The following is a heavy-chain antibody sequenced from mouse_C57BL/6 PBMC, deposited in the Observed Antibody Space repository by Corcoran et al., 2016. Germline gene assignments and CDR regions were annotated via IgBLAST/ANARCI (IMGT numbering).Heavy chain of an antibody. CDR2: IYPGDGDT. J-gene: IGHJ3*01. V-gene: IGHV1-80*01. D-gene: IGHD1-1*01. CDR1: GYAFSSYW. CDR3: ARLGYGSSYSAWFAY. Sequence: QVQLQQSGAELVKPGASVKISCKASGYAFSSYWMNWVKQRPGKGLEWIGQIYPGDGDTNYNGKFKGKATLTADKSSSTAYMQLSSLTSEDSAVYFCARLGYGSSYSAWFAYWGQGTLVTVSA.